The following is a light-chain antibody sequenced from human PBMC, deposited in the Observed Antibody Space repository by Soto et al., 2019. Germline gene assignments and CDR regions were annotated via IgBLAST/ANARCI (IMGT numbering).Light chain of an antibody. J-gene: IGLJ1*01. V-gene: IGLV2-14*01. CDR1: SSDVGFSNY. Sequence: SVLNQPASVSGSPGPAMPCSSTGTSSDVGFSNYVFWYQQHPGKAPKLIISDVSNRPSGVSNRFSGSKSGNTASLTISGLQAEDEADYYCSSYTSSSTDVFGTGT. CDR3: SSYTSSSTDV. CDR2: DVS.